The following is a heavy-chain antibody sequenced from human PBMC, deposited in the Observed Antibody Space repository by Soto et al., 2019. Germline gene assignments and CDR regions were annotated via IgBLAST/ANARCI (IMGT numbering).Heavy chain of an antibody. D-gene: IGHD3-10*01. Sequence: SDTLSLTCAVSGGSISSSNWWSWVRQPPGKGLEWIGEIYHSGSTNYNPSLKSRVTISVDKSKNQFSLKLSSVTAADTAVYYCARDQGMVRGVIDYWGQGTLVTVSS. V-gene: IGHV4-4*02. CDR1: GGSISSSNW. CDR3: ARDQGMVRGVIDY. CDR2: IYHSGST. J-gene: IGHJ4*02.